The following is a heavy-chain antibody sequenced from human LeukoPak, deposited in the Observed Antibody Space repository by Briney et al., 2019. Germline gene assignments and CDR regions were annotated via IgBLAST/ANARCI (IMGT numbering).Heavy chain of an antibody. J-gene: IGHJ4*02. D-gene: IGHD4-11*01. CDR3: AKRTVQLDY. CDR1: GFIFRGHA. CDR2: IYENGGTT. Sequence: PGGSLRLSCVGSGFIFRGHAMSWVRQAPEKGLEFVSGIYENGGTTYYADSVKGRFTISRDNSKNTLYLQMNSLRAEDTAVYYCAKRTVQLDYWGQGTLVTVSS. V-gene: IGHV3-23*01.